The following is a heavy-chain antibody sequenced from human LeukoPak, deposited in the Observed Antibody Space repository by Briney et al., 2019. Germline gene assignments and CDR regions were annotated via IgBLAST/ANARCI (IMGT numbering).Heavy chain of an antibody. CDR3: ARSSSGWFDP. J-gene: IGHJ5*02. D-gene: IGHD6-6*01. CDR1: GFTFSSYS. CDR2: ISSSGSYI. Sequence: KTGGSRRLSCAASGFTFSSYSMTWVRQAPGKGLEWVSSISSSGSYIYYADSVKGRFTISRDNAKNSLYLQMNSLRAEDTAVYYCARSSSGWFDPWGQGTLVTVSS. V-gene: IGHV3-21*01.